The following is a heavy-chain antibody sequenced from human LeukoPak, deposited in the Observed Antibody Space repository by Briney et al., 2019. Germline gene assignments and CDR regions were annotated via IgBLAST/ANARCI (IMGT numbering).Heavy chain of an antibody. V-gene: IGHV3-30-3*01. CDR2: ISYDGSNK. J-gene: IGHJ4*02. Sequence: GGSLGLSCAASGFTFSSYAMHWVRQAPGKGLEWVAVISYDGSNKYYADSVKGRFTISRDNSKNTLYLQMNSLRAEDTAVYYCARVLTGLDYWGQGTLVTVSS. D-gene: IGHD1-14*01. CDR1: GFTFSSYA. CDR3: ARVLTGLDY.